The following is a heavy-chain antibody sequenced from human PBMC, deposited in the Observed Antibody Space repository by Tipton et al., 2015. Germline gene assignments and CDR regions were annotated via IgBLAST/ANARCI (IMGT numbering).Heavy chain of an antibody. J-gene: IGHJ4*02. Sequence: TLSLTCTVSGGSITSSSHYWVWIRQPPGKGLEWIGSINYSGTTYYNSSLKSRVTVSVDTSKNQFSLNLSSVTAADTAVYYCARGVRGGITYSPYYLDYWGQGTLVTVSS. CDR3: ARGVRGGITYSPYYLDY. V-gene: IGHV4-39*07. D-gene: IGHD3-10*02. CDR2: INYSGTT. CDR1: GGSITSSSHY.